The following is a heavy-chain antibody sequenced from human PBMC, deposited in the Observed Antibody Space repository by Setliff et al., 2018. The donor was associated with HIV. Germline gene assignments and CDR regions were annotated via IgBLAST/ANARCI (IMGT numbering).Heavy chain of an antibody. J-gene: IGHJ3*02. V-gene: IGHV3-74*01. CDR3: VRGKQNGVATYGLDI. CDR2: ISSDWRYT. Sequence: LRLSCAASGFTFSSFWMHWVRQAPGKGLMWVSRISSDWRYTDYADSVKGRFTVSRDSAKNTLSLQTDSLRPDDTAVYYCVRGKQNGVATYGLDIWGQGTMVTVSS. CDR1: GFTFSSFW. D-gene: IGHD2-8*01.